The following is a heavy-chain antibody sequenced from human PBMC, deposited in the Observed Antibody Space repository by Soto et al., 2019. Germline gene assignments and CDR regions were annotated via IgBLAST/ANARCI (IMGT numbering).Heavy chain of an antibody. Sequence: GGSLRLSCAASGFTFSSYGMHWVRQAPGKGLEWVAVISYDGSNKYYADSVKGRFTISRDNSKNTLYLQMNSLRAEDTAVYYCAAGGESSGTTNYYYYVIDVWGQGTSVTVSS. CDR2: ISYDGSNK. D-gene: IGHD1-1*01. V-gene: IGHV3-30*03. CDR3: AAGGESSGTTNYYYYVIDV. J-gene: IGHJ6*02. CDR1: GFTFSSYG.